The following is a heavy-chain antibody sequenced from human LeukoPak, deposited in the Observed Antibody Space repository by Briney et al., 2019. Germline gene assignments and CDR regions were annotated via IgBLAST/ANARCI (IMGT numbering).Heavy chain of an antibody. Sequence: GGSLRLSCAASGFTFSSYSMNWVRQAPGKGLEWVAVISYDGSNKYYADSVKGRFTISRDNSKNTLYLQMNSLRAEDTAVYDCARDGIPAALDYWGQGTLVTVSS. CDR2: ISYDGSNK. V-gene: IGHV3-30*03. D-gene: IGHD2-2*01. J-gene: IGHJ4*02. CDR1: GFTFSSYS. CDR3: ARDGIPAALDY.